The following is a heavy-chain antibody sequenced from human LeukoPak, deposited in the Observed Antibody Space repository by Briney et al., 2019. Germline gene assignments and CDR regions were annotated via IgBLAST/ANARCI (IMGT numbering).Heavy chain of an antibody. CDR1: GFTFRSYW. D-gene: IGHD3-10*01. Sequence: GWSLRLSCAASGFTFRSYWMHWVRQAPGKGLVWVSHIHSDGSSTSYADSVQGRFTVSRDNAKNTLYLQMNSLRAEDTAVYYCARHNYGYDYWGQGTLVTASS. J-gene: IGHJ4*02. V-gene: IGHV3-74*01. CDR3: ARHNYGYDY. CDR2: IHSDGSST.